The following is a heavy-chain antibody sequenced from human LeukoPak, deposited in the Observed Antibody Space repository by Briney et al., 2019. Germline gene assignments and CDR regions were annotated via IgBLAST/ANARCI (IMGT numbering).Heavy chain of an antibody. V-gene: IGHV1-18*01. D-gene: IGHD3-16*02. Sequence: ASVKVSCKASGYTFTSYGISWVRQAPGQGLEWMGWISAYNGNTNYAQKLQGRVTMTTDTSTSTAYMELRSLRSDDTAVYYCARGDRYDYVWGSYRQGAFDIWGQGTMVTVSS. CDR2: ISAYNGNT. CDR3: ARGDRYDYVWGSYRQGAFDI. CDR1: GYTFTSYG. J-gene: IGHJ3*02.